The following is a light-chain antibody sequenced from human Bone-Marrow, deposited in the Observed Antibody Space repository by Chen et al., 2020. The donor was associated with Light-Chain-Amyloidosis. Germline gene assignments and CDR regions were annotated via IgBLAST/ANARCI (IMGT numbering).Light chain of an antibody. CDR1: STDVGSYNL. Sequence: QAALTQPASVSGPPGPPITISCTGTSTDVGSYNLVSWYQQYPGKPPKLIIYEDNKRPSGVSSRFSGSKSGNTASLTISGLQAEDESAYYCCSYASGNNFVFGTGTDVTVL. CDR2: EDN. J-gene: IGLJ1*01. CDR3: CSYASGNNFV. V-gene: IGLV2-23*01.